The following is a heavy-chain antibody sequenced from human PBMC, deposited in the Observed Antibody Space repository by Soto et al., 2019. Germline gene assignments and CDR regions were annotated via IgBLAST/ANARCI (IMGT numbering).Heavy chain of an antibody. V-gene: IGHV3-72*01. D-gene: IGHD1-26*01. CDR3: TRGLLGGAPSYTFHGMDV. J-gene: IGHJ6*01. CDR1: GFTFSDHY. CDR2: SRNRVNSHTT. Sequence: EVPLVESGGGLVQPGGSLRLSCAASGFTFSDHYMDWVRQAPGKGLEWVARSRNRVNSHTTEYAASVKGRFTISRDESKSSLYLQMNSLKIEDTAGYYCTRGLLGGAPSYTFHGMDVWGQGTTVTVSS.